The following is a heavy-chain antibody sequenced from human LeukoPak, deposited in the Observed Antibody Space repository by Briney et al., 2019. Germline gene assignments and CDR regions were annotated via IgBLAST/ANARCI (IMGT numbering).Heavy chain of an antibody. CDR2: IYCGGST. D-gene: IGHD3-10*01. CDR1: GFTVSSNY. CDR3: ARGLGSGSSPFDY. J-gene: IGHJ4*02. V-gene: IGHV3-53*01. Sequence: PGGSLRLSCAASGFTVSSNYLTWVRQAPGKGLEWVSVIYCGGSTYYADSVKGRFTISRDNSKNTLYLQMNSLRAEDTAVYYCARGLGSGSSPFDYWGQGTLVTVSS.